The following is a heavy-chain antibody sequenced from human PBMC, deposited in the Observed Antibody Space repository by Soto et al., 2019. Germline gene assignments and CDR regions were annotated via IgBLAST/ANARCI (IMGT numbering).Heavy chain of an antibody. D-gene: IGHD1-7*01. CDR1: GFTFSSYA. J-gene: IGHJ6*02. V-gene: IGHV3-30-3*01. CDR3: ATSLELPLGVDI. CDR2: ISYDGSNK. Sequence: PGGSLRLSCAASGFTFSSYAMHWVRQAPGKGLEWVAVISYDGSNKYYADSVKGRFTISRDNSKNTLYLQMNSLRAEDTAIYYCATSLELPLGVDIWGQGTTVTVSS.